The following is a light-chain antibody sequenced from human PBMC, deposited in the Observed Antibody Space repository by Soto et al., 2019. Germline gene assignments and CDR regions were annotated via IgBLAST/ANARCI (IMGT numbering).Light chain of an antibody. CDR2: AAS. CDR1: QSITTY. Sequence: DIQMTQSPSSLSASVGDRVTITCRASQSITTYLNWYQQKPGKAPKLLIAAASTLQSGVPSRFSVSGSGTDFTLTLSSLQPEDIATYYCQQTYSTPRTFGQGTKLEIE. V-gene: IGKV1-39*01. CDR3: QQTYSTPRT. J-gene: IGKJ2*02.